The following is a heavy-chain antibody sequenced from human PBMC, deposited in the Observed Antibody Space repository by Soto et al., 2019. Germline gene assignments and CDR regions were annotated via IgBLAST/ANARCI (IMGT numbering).Heavy chain of an antibody. D-gene: IGHD2-21*02. CDR1: GFTFSTYG. CDR2: IWYDGSNK. CDR3: ARGWYCGGDCYEWYFDL. Sequence: QVQLVESGGGVVQPGRSLRLSCAASGFTFSTYGMHWVRQAPGKGLEWVAVIWYDGSNKYYADSVKGRFTISRDNSKNTLFLQMNGLRAEDTAVYYCARGWYCGGDCYEWYFDLWGRGTLVTVSS. J-gene: IGHJ2*01. V-gene: IGHV3-33*01.